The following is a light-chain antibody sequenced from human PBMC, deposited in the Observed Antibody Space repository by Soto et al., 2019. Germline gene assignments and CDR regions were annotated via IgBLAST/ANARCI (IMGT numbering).Light chain of an antibody. CDR1: QSVSNNY. Sequence: EIVLTLSPATLSLSPGERATLSCRASQSVSNNYLAWYQHKPGQTPRLLIYDTSTRATGVPTRFSASGSGTDFTLTISRLEPEDFAVFFCQQYGTSEIIFGQGTRLEIK. CDR2: DTS. V-gene: IGKV3-20*01. J-gene: IGKJ5*01. CDR3: QQYGTSEII.